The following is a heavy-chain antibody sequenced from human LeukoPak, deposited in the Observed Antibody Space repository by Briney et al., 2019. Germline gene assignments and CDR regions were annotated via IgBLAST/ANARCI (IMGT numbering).Heavy chain of an antibody. V-gene: IGHV4-59*01. Sequence: KTSETLSLTCTVSGGSISSYYWSWIRQPPGKGLEWIGYIYYSGSTNYNPSLKSQVAISVDTSKNQFSLKLSSVTAADTAVYYCTSVTGLNWFDPWGQGTLVTVSS. CDR2: IYYSGST. J-gene: IGHJ5*02. CDR1: GGSISSYY. CDR3: TSVTGLNWFDP. D-gene: IGHD2/OR15-2a*01.